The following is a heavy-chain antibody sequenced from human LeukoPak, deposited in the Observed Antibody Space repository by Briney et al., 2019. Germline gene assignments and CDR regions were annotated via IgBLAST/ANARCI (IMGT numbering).Heavy chain of an antibody. Sequence: SESLSLTCTVAGASISSYYWSWIRQPPGKGLEWIGYISYSGNTNYNPSLKRRVTISVDTSKNQFSVKLSSVTAADTAVYYCARGGGYNSPFGYWGQGTLVTVSS. V-gene: IGHV4-59*01. CDR1: GASISSYY. CDR3: ARGGGYNSPFGY. J-gene: IGHJ4*02. D-gene: IGHD5-24*01. CDR2: ISYSGNT.